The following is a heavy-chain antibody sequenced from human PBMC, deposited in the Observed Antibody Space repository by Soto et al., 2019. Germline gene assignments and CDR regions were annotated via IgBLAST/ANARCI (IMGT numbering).Heavy chain of an antibody. V-gene: IGHV3-48*01. D-gene: IGHD3-9*01. Sequence: HPGGSLRLSCSASGFTFSSYSMNWVRQAPGKGLEWVSYISSSDTTIYYADSVKGRFTISRDNAKNSLYLQMNSLRAEDTALYYCARGTTYYDILTGYDYWGQGTLVTV. J-gene: IGHJ4*02. CDR1: GFTFSSYS. CDR3: ARGTTYYDILTGYDY. CDR2: ISSSDTTI.